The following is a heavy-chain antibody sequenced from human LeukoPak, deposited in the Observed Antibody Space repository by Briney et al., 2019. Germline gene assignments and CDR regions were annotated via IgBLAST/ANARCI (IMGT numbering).Heavy chain of an antibody. CDR1: GFTFSNYN. V-gene: IGHV3-48*01. CDR3: ARLGSFDP. D-gene: IGHD3-10*01. Sequence: PGGSLRLSCAASGFTFSNYNMNWGRQAPGKGLEWVSFISGSGTNIYYADSVEGRFTISRDNAKNSLYIQMNSLRAEDTAVYYCARLGSFDPWGQGTLVTVSS. CDR2: ISGSGTNI. J-gene: IGHJ5*02.